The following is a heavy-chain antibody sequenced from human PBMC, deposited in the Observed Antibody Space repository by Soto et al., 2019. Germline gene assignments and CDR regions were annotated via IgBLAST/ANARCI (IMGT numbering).Heavy chain of an antibody. CDR1: VFTFISYA. Sequence: GWSLRLSCASSVFTFISYAMSWVRQAPGKGLEWVSAISGSGGSTYYADSVKGRFTISRDNSKNTLYLQMNSLRAEDTAVYYCAKDHGWFDPWGQGTLVTVSS. CDR2: ISGSGGST. CDR3: AKDHGWFDP. J-gene: IGHJ5*02. V-gene: IGHV3-23*01.